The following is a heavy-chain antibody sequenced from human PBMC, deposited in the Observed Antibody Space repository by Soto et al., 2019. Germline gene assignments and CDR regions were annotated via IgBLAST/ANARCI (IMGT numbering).Heavy chain of an antibody. CDR2: ISRDGSKK. J-gene: IGHJ4*02. Sequence: GGSLRLSCAASGFTFGSFAMHWVRQAPGKGLEWLSVISRDGSKKYDADSVKGRLSISRDNFKNTLYLQMNSLRAEDTAVYYCARDPDSSGYFVFDYWGQGTLVTVSS. CDR3: ARDPDSSGYFVFDY. D-gene: IGHD3-22*01. V-gene: IGHV3-30-3*01. CDR1: GFTFGSFA.